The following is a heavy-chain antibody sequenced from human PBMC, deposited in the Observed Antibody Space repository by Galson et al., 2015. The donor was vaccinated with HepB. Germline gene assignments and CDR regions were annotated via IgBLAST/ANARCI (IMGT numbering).Heavy chain of an antibody. Sequence: SVKVSCKASGGTFSSYAISWVRQAPGKGLEWMGGIIPIFGTANYAQKFQGRVTITADKSTSTAYMELSSLRSEDTAVYYCARGGYSYDRLKLPYGTDVWGQGTTVTVSS. D-gene: IGHD5-18*01. CDR1: GGTFSSYA. CDR3: ARGGYSYDRLKLPYGTDV. CDR2: IIPIFGTA. V-gene: IGHV1-69*06. J-gene: IGHJ6*02.